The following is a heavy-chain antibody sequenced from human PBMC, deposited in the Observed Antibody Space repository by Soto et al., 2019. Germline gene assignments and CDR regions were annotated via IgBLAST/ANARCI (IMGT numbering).Heavy chain of an antibody. V-gene: IGHV3-30-3*01. CDR2: ISYDGSNK. J-gene: IGHJ5*02. Sequence: PGGSLRLSCAASGFTFSSYAMHWVRQAPGKGLEWVAVISYDGSNKYYADSVKGRFTISRDNSKNTLYLQMNSLRAEDTAVYYCARGFVHYASSGYYSLGPWGQGTLVTVSS. D-gene: IGHD3-22*01. CDR3: ARGFVHYASSGYYSLGP. CDR1: GFTFSSYA.